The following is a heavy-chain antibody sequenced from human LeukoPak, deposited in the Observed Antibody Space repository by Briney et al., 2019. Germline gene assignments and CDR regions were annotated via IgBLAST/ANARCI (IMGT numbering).Heavy chain of an antibody. CDR3: ARTYVWGSYRYGGGFDP. D-gene: IGHD3-16*02. CDR2: ISVYNGNT. J-gene: IGHJ5*02. V-gene: IGHV1-18*01. CDR1: GYTFTSYG. Sequence: ASVKVSCKASGYTFTSYGISWVRQAPGQGLEWMGWISVYNGNTNYAQKLQGRVTMTTDTSTSTAYMELRSLRSDDTAVYYCARTYVWGSYRYGGGFDPWGQGTLVTVSS.